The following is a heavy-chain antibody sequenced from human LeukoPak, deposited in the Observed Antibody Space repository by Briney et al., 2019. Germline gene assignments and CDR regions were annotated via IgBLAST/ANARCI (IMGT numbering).Heavy chain of an antibody. J-gene: IGHJ3*02. Sequence: GGSLRLSCAASGFMISDYYMDWVRQAPGKGLEWAGRSRSRARGYTTDYAASVKGRFIISREDSKNSLYLQMSSLRIEDTAVYYCVRVRGGGAFDIWGQGTTVIVSS. CDR3: VRVRGGGAFDI. V-gene: IGHV3-72*01. D-gene: IGHD3-10*01. CDR1: GFMISDYY. CDR2: SRSRARGYTT.